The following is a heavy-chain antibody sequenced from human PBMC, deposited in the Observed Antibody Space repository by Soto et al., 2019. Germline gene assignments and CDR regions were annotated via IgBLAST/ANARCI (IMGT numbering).Heavy chain of an antibody. J-gene: IGHJ2*01. CDR2: IIPILGIA. Sequence: QVQLVQSGAEVKKPGSSVKVSCKASGGTFSSYTISWVRQAPGQGLEWMGRIIPILGIANYAQKFQGRVTITADKSTSTAYMELSSLRSEDTAVYYCARAPNPTWYFDLWGRGTLVTVSS. CDR1: GGTFSSYT. V-gene: IGHV1-69*02. CDR3: ARAPNPTWYFDL.